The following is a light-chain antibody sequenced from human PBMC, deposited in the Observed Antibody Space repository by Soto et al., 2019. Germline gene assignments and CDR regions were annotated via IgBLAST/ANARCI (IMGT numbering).Light chain of an antibody. Sequence: LTQPASVSGSPGQSITISCTGTSSDVGDYNYVSWYQQHPGKAPKLMIYDVSNRPSGVSNRFSGSKSGNTASLTISGLQAEDEADSYCSSFTSRSTLVFGPGTKVTVL. V-gene: IGLV2-14*03. CDR1: SSDVGDYNY. CDR2: DVS. CDR3: SSFTSRSTLV. J-gene: IGLJ1*01.